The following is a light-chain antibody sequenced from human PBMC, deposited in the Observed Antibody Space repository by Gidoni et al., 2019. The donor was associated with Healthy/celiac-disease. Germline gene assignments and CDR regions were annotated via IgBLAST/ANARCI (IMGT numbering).Light chain of an antibody. CDR3: QQYDNLPYT. Sequence: EIQMTQSPSSLSASVGDRVTITCQASQDISNYLNWYQQKPGKAPKLLIYDASNLETGVPSRFSGSGSGTDFTFTISSLHPEDIATYYCQQYDNLPYTFGQGTKLEIK. V-gene: IGKV1-33*01. CDR1: QDISNY. CDR2: DAS. J-gene: IGKJ2*01.